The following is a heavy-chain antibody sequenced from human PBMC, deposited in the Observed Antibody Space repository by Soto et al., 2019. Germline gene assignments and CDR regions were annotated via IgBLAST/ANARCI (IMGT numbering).Heavy chain of an antibody. CDR2: IYYSGGT. CDR1: GGSISSGGYY. Sequence: PSETLSLTCTVSGGSISSGGYYWSWIRQHPGKGLEWIGYIYYSGGTYYNPSLKSRVTISVDTSKNQFSLKLSSVTAADTAVYYCARAGAYCSGGSCSQDEDAFDFWGQGSMVTVSS. J-gene: IGHJ3*01. CDR3: ARAGAYCSGGSCSQDEDAFDF. V-gene: IGHV4-31*03. D-gene: IGHD2-15*01.